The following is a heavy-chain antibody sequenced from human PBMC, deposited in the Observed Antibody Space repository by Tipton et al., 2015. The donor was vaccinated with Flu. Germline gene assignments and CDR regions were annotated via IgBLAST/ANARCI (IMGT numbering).Heavy chain of an antibody. V-gene: IGHV4-39*07. CDR3: AKVLFGWVES. CDR1: GGSISSSSHY. D-gene: IGHD3-16*01. CDR2: IYYTGYP. Sequence: TLSLTCTVSGGSISSSSHYWGWNRQAPGRGLEWVGSIYYTGYPYYNSSLKSRLAMSIDTSKKQFSLRLSSVTAADTAVYYCAKVLFGWVESWAQGTLVTVSS. J-gene: IGHJ5*01.